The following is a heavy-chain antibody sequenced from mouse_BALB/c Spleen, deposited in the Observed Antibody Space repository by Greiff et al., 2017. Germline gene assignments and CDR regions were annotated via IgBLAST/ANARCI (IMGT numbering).Heavy chain of an antibody. J-gene: IGHJ4*01. V-gene: IGHV5-17*02. CDR2: ISSGSSTI. CDR3: ARSRGSSYVLYYAMDY. Sequence: EVKLMESGGGLVQPGGSRKLSCAASGFTFSSFGMHWVRQAPEKGLEWVAYISSGSSTIYYADTVKGRFTISRDNPKNTLFLQMTSLRSEDTAMYYCARSRGSSYVLYYAMDYWGQGTSVTVSS. D-gene: IGHD1-1*01. CDR1: GFTFSSFG.